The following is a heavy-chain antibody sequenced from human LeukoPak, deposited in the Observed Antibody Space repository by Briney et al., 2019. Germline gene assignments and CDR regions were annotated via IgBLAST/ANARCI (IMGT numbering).Heavy chain of an antibody. Sequence: SETLSLTCAVYGGSFSGYYWSWIRQPPGKGLEWIGEINHSGSTNYNPSLKSRVTISVDTSKNQFSLKLSSVTAADTAVYYCASNVEYSSSWYGVGWFDPWGQGTLVTVSS. CDR1: GGSFSGYY. CDR2: INHSGST. D-gene: IGHD6-13*01. V-gene: IGHV4-34*01. J-gene: IGHJ5*02. CDR3: ASNVEYSSSWYGVGWFDP.